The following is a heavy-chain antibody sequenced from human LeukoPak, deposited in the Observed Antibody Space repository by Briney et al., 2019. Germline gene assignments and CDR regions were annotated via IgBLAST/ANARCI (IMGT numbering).Heavy chain of an antibody. J-gene: IGHJ3*02. CDR1: GFTFSTYW. Sequence: GGSLRLSCAASGFTFSTYWMHWVRHGPGKGLVWVSRIKSDASSTSYADSVKGRFTISRDNSKNTLYLQMNSLRAEDTAVYYCAKDYGGNNYDAFDIWGQGTMVAVSS. V-gene: IGHV3-74*01. CDR3: AKDYGGNNYDAFDI. D-gene: IGHD4-23*01. CDR2: IKSDASST.